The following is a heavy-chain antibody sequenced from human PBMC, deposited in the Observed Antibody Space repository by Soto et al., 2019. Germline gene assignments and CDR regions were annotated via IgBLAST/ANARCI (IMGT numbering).Heavy chain of an antibody. V-gene: IGHV1-18*01. CDR2: ISAYYGNT. Sequence: ASVKVSCTASGYTFTSYGISWLRQAPGQGLEWMGWISAYYGNTNYAQKLQGRVTMTTDTSTSTAYKELRSLRSDDTAVYYSARFGSAVRGATRILDYYYGMDVWGQGTTVTVSS. J-gene: IGHJ6*02. CDR3: ARFGSAVRGATRILDYYYGMDV. D-gene: IGHD3-10*01. CDR1: GYTFTSYG.